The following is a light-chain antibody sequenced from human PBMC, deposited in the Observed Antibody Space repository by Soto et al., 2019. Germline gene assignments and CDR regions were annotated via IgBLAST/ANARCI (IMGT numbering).Light chain of an antibody. CDR3: QQYYSSPYT. CDR1: QGISSY. CDR2: AAS. Sequence: DIQLTQSPSFLSASVGDRVTITCRASQGISSYLAWYQQKPGKAPKLLIYAASTLQSGVPSRFSGSGSGTEFTLTISSLQPEDFATYYCQQYYSSPYTFGQGTKLEV. J-gene: IGKJ2*01. V-gene: IGKV1-9*01.